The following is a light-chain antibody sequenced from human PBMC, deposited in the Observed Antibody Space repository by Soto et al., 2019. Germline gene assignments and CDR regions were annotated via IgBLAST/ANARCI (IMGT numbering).Light chain of an antibody. V-gene: IGLV2-14*03. Sequence: QSVLTQPASVSGSPGQSVTISCTGTSSDVGAYKYVSWYQKHPGKAPKLMIYGVSNRPSGVSNRFSGSKSGNTAFLTISVLQPEDEAVYYCSSFTGPTTLDVFGTGTKVTVL. CDR1: SSDVGAYKY. CDR2: GVS. CDR3: SSFTGPTTLDV. J-gene: IGLJ1*01.